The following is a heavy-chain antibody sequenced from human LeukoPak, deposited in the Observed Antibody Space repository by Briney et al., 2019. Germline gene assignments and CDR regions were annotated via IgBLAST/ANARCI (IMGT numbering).Heavy chain of an antibody. D-gene: IGHD2-15*01. CDR2: INPNSGGT. CDR3: ARGDYCSGGSCYLALYY. V-gene: IGHV1-2*02. CDR1: GYTFTGYY. Sequence: ASVKVSCKASGYTFTGYYMRWVRQAPGQGLEWMGWINPNSGGTNYAQKFQGRVTMTRDTSISTAYMELSRLRSDDTAVYYCARGDYCSGGSCYLALYYWGQGTLVTVSS. J-gene: IGHJ4*02.